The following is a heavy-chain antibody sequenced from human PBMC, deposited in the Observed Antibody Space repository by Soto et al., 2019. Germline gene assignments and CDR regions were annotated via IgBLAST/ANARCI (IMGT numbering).Heavy chain of an antibody. Sequence: QLQLQESGPGLVKPSETLSLTCSVSGGSISSSNYFWAWIRQPPGKGLEWIGTAYYSGSTYYNPSLKSRVTISVDTSKNQFSLKLNSVTAADTAVYYCARERGGSTWNPDYMDVWGKGTTVTVPS. V-gene: IGHV4-39*02. D-gene: IGHD6-13*01. CDR1: GGSISSSNYF. J-gene: IGHJ6*03. CDR2: AYYSGST. CDR3: ARERGGSTWNPDYMDV.